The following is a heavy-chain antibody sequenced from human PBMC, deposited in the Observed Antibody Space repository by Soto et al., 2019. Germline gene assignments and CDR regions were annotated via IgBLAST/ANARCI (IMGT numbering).Heavy chain of an antibody. V-gene: IGHV1-24*01. J-gene: IGHJ6*04. CDR2: FDPEDGET. Sequence: QAQLVQSGAEVKKPGASVKVSCKVSGYTLTGFSMHWVRQAPGKGLEWMGGFDPEDGETIYAQKLQGRVTMTEYTSTDTAYMELSSLRSEDTAVYYCATGYCSGGSCPVSMDVWGKGTTVTVSS. CDR1: GYTLTGFS. CDR3: ATGYCSGGSCPVSMDV. D-gene: IGHD2-15*01.